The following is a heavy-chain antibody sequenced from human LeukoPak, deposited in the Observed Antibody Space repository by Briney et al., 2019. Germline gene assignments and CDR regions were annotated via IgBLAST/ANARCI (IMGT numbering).Heavy chain of an antibody. CDR1: GDSLSSYY. V-gene: IGHV4-59*01. Sequence: SETLSLTCTVSGDSLSSYYWSWIRQPPGKGLEWIGYIYYCGTTNYNPSLKSRVTISLDTSKNQFYLKLSSVTAADTALYYCAGEISSSGWYHPFDYWGQGTLVTVSS. D-gene: IGHD6-19*01. CDR2: IYYCGTT. J-gene: IGHJ4*02. CDR3: AGEISSSGWYHPFDY.